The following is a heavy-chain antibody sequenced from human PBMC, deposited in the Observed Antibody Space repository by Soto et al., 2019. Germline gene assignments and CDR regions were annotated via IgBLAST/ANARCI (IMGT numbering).Heavy chain of an antibody. D-gene: IGHD3-3*01. J-gene: IGHJ6*02. Sequence: QVQLVQSGAEVKKPRASVKVSCKASGYTFTSYGISWVRQAPGQGLEWMGWISASNGNTNYAQKLQGRVTMTTDTSMSTGYMELGSLRSDDTAVYYCARVHIVRTIFGGGYYCGMDVWGQGTTVTVSS. CDR2: ISASNGNT. CDR1: GYTFTSYG. V-gene: IGHV1-18*01. CDR3: ARVHIVRTIFGGGYYCGMDV.